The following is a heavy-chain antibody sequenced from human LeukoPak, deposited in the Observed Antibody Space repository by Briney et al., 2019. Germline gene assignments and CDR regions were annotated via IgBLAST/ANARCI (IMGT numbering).Heavy chain of an antibody. Sequence: SETLSLTCAVYGGSFSGFYWSWIRQPPGKGLEWIGEINHSGSTNYNPSLKSRVTISVDTSKNQFSLKLSSVTAADTAVYYCARFTTVTDYWGQGTLVTVSS. D-gene: IGHD4-17*01. CDR1: GGSFSGFY. J-gene: IGHJ4*02. V-gene: IGHV4-34*01. CDR2: INHSGST. CDR3: ARFTTVTDY.